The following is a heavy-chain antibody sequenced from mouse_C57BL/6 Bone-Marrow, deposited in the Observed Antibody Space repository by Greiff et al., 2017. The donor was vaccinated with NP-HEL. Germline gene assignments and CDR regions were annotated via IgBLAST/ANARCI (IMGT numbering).Heavy chain of an antibody. D-gene: IGHD1-1*01. CDR2: IDPSDSYT. V-gene: IGHV1-59*01. CDR1: GYTFTSYW. J-gene: IGHJ2*01. CDR3: ARWITTVVADY. Sequence: VQLQQPGAELVRPGTSVKLSCKASGYTFTSYWMHWVKQRPGQGLEWIGVIDPSDSYTNYNQQFKGKATLTVDTSSSTAYMQLSSLTSEDSAVYYCARWITTVVADYWGQGTTLTVSS.